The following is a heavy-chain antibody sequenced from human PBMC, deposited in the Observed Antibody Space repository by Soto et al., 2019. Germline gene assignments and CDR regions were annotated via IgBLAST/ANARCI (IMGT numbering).Heavy chain of an antibody. J-gene: IGHJ6*02. CDR1: GFIFSSYA. V-gene: IGHV3-64*01. CDR2: ISSNGGST. D-gene: IGHD3-10*01. CDR3: ARDEGSGSYYNSFYYYYYGMDV. Sequence: PGGSLSLSCAASGFIFSSYAMHWVRQAPEKGQEYGSAISSNGGSTYYANSVKGRFTISRDNSKNTLYPQMGSLRAEDMAVYYCARDEGSGSYYNSFYYYYYGMDVWGQGTTVTVSS.